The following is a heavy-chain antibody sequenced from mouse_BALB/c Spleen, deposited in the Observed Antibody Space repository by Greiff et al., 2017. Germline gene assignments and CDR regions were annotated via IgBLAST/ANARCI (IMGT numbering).Heavy chain of an antibody. CDR1: GYTFSSYW. J-gene: IGHJ4*01. V-gene: IGHV1-9*01. Sequence: QVQLQQSGAELMKPGASVKISCKATGYTFSSYWIEWVKQRPGHGLEWIGEILPGSGSTNYNEKFKGKATFTADTSSNTAYMQLSSLTSEDSAVYYCARPSYYGYAMDYWGQGTSVTVSS. CDR2: ILPGSGST. CDR3: ARPSYYGYAMDY. D-gene: IGHD1-1*01.